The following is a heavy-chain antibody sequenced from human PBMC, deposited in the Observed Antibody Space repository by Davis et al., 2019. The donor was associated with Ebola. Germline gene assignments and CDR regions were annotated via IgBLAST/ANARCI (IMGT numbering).Heavy chain of an antibody. CDR3: AKGFHDFWSGALDY. Sequence: GGSLRLSCVASGFTFSAHAMSWVRQAPGKGLEWVSVIYSGGSIYYADSVKGRFTISRDNSKNLLYLQMNSLRGEDTAVYYCAKGFHDFWSGALDYWGQGALVTVSS. V-gene: IGHV3-66*01. J-gene: IGHJ4*02. CDR1: GFTFSAHA. D-gene: IGHD3-3*01. CDR2: IYSGGSI.